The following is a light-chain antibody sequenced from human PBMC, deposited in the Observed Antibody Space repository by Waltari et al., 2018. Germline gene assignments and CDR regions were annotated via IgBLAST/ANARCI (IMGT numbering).Light chain of an antibody. CDR2: EVS. V-gene: IGLV2-8*01. Sequence: QSALTQPPSASGSPGQSVTISCTGTSSDYVSWFQHPPGKAPKLMIYEVSKRPSGVPVRFSGSKSGNTASLTVSGLQADDEAHYYCSSYADNTLVFGGGTKLTVL. J-gene: IGLJ3*02. CDR3: SSYADNTLV. CDR1: SSDY.